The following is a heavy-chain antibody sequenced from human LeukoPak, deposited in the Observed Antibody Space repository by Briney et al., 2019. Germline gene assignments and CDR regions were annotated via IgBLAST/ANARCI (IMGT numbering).Heavy chain of an antibody. CDR1: GYTFTGYY. CDR2: INPSSGGT. J-gene: IGHJ3*02. D-gene: IGHD3-22*01. Sequence: ASVTVSCKASGYTFTGYYMHWVRQAPGQGLEWMGWINPSSGGTNYAQKFQDRVTMTRDTSISTVYMELSRLRSDDTAVYYCGRDYYDSSGDGAFDIWGHGTMVTVSS. V-gene: IGHV1-2*02. CDR3: GRDYYDSSGDGAFDI.